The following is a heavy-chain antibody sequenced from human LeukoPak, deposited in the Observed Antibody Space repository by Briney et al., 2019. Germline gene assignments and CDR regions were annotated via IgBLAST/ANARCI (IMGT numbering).Heavy chain of an antibody. CDR2: ISYDGSNK. V-gene: IGHV3-30*03. CDR1: GFTFSSYG. J-gene: IGHJ6*02. D-gene: IGHD2-15*01. Sequence: GGSLRLSCAASGFTFSSYGMHWVRQAPGKGLEWVAVISYDGSNKYYADSVKGRFTISRDNSKNTLYLQMNSLRAEDTAVYYCARGSAATYYYYGMDVWGQGTTDTVSS. CDR3: ARGSAATYYYYGMDV.